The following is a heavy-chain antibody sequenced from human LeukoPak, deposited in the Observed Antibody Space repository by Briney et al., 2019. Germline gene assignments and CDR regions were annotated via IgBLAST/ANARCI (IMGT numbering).Heavy chain of an antibody. CDR2: IYYSGST. J-gene: IGHJ6*03. Sequence: SETLSLTCTVSGDSISSYYWSWIRQPPGKGLEWIRYIYYSGSTSYNPSLKSRVTMSVDTSNNQFSPKLSSVTAADTAVYYCAREVTSSSFYYYYYMDVWGKGTTVTVSS. CDR1: GDSISSYY. V-gene: IGHV4-59*01. CDR3: AREVTSSSFYYYYYMDV. D-gene: IGHD6-6*01.